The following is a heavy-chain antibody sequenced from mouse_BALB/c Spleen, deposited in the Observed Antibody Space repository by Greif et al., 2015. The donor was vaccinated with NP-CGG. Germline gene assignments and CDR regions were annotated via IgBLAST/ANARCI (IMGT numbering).Heavy chain of an antibody. CDR1: GYAFTNYL. V-gene: IGHV1-54*01. D-gene: IGHD2-1*01. CDR2: INPGSGGT. Sequence: VQLQQSGAELVRPGTSVKVSCKASGYAFTNYLIEWVKQRPGQGLEWIGVINPGSGGTNYNEKFKGKATLTADKSSSTAYMQLSSLTSDDSAVYFCARSDYGNYFGYWGQGTTLTVSS. J-gene: IGHJ2*01. CDR3: ARSDYGNYFGY.